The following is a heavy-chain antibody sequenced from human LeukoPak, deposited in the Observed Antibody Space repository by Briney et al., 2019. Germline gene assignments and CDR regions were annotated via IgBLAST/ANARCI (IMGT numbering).Heavy chain of an antibody. D-gene: IGHD3-22*01. J-gene: IGHJ4*02. Sequence: GGSLRLSCAASGFTFDDYAMQRVRHAPGKGLEWVSLISGDGGSTYYADSVKGRFTISRHNSKNSLYLQMNSLRTEDTALYYCAKDMGYYDSSGSFDYWGQGTLVTVSS. CDR2: ISGDGGST. V-gene: IGHV3-43*02. CDR1: GFTFDDYA. CDR3: AKDMGYYDSSGSFDY.